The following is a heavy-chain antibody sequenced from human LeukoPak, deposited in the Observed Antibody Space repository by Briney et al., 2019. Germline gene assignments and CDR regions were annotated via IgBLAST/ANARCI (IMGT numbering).Heavy chain of an antibody. D-gene: IGHD6-6*01. V-gene: IGHV4-39*01. CDR2: IYYSGST. CDR3: ARHPGLSSSSFYYYYYMDV. J-gene: IGHJ6*03. Sequence: SETLSPTCTVSGGSISSSSYYWGWIRQPPGKGLEWIGSIYYSGSTYYNPSLKSRVTISVDTSKNQFSLKLSSVTAADTAVYYCARHPGLSSSSFYYYYYMDVWGKGTTVTVSS. CDR1: GGSISSSSYY.